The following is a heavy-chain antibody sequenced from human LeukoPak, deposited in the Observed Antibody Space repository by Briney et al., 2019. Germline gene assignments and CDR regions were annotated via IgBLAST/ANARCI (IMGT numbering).Heavy chain of an antibody. V-gene: IGHV4-61*02. CDR2: IYTSGST. J-gene: IGHJ4*02. Sequence: PSETLSLTCTVSGGSISTGSDYWSWIRQAAGKGLEWIGRIYTSGSTDYNPSLRSRVTISVDTSKNQFSLKLSSVTAADTAVYYCARGGAPGSTTTFDSWGQGSLVTVSS. CDR1: GGSISTGSDY. D-gene: IGHD4-17*01. CDR3: ARGGAPGSTTTFDS.